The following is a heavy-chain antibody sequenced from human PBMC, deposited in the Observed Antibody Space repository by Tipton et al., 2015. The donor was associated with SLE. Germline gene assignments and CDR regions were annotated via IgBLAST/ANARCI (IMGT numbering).Heavy chain of an antibody. V-gene: IGHV3-30-3*01. Sequence: SLRLSCAASGFTFSSYAMHWVRQAPGKGLEWVAVISYDGSNKYYADSVKGRFTISRDNSKNTLYLQMNSLRAEDTAVYYCAREGFEGGSYDAFDIWGLGTMVTVSS. CDR2: ISYDGSNK. CDR1: GFTFSSYA. CDR3: AREGFEGGSYDAFDI. J-gene: IGHJ3*02. D-gene: IGHD1-26*01.